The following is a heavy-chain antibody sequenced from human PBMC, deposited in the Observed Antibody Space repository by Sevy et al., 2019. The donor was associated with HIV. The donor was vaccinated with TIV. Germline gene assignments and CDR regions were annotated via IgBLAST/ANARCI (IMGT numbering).Heavy chain of an antibody. J-gene: IGHJ6*02. Sequence: GGSLRLSCAASGFTVSSNYMSWVRQAPGKGLEWVSVIYSGGRTYYAESVKGRFTISRDNSKNTLYLQMNSLRAEDTAVYYCARDEASRMDVWGQGTTVTVSS. CDR1: GFTVSSNY. V-gene: IGHV3-53*01. CDR3: ARDEASRMDV. CDR2: IYSGGRT.